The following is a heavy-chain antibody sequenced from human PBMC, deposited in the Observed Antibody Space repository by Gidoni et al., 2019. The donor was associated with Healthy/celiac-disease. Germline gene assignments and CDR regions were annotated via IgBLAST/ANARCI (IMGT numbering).Heavy chain of an antibody. D-gene: IGHD6-19*01. J-gene: IGHJ4*02. V-gene: IGHV3-23*01. CDR1: GFTFSSYA. CDR3: AKLDSSGGTFDY. CDR2: ISGSGVST. Sequence: EVQLLESGGGLVQPGGSLRLSCAAAGFTFSSYAMSWGRQGPGKGLEWVSAISGSGVSTYYADSVKGRFTISRDNSKNTLYLQMNSLRAEDTAVYYCAKLDSSGGTFDYWGQGTLVTVSS.